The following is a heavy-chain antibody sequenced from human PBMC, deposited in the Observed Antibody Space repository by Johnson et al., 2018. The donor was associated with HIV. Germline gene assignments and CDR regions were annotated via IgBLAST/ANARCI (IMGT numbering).Heavy chain of an antibody. J-gene: IGHJ2*01. V-gene: IGHV3-13*01. D-gene: IGHD3-10*02. CDR2: IGTAGDT. Sequence: VQLVESGGGLVQPGGSLRVSCVTSGFTFTNYWMSWVRQATGKGLEWVSAIGTAGDTYYPGSVKGRFTISRENSKNTLYLQMTASFFWAQRPLSWSWEIMSGGSLVCAGPCGALWG. CDR1: GFTFTNYW. CDR3: SWEIMSGGSLVCAGPCGAL.